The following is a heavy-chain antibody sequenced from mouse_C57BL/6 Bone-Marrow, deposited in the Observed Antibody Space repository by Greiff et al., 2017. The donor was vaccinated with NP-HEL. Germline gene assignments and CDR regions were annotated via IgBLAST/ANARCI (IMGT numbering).Heavy chain of an antibody. J-gene: IGHJ3*01. Sequence: VQLKESGTVLARPGASVKMSCKTSGYTFTSYWMHWVKQRPGQGLEWIGAIYPGNSDTSYNQKFKGKAKLTAVTSASTAYMELSSLTNEDSAVYYCTREITTVVATRAWFAYWGQGTLVTVSA. CDR3: TREITTVVATRAWFAY. CDR2: IYPGNSDT. V-gene: IGHV1-5*01. D-gene: IGHD1-1*01. CDR1: GYTFTSYW.